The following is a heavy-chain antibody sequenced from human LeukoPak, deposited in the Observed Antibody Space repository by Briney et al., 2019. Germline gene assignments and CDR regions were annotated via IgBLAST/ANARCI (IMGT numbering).Heavy chain of an antibody. J-gene: IGHJ6*02. CDR2: IWYDGSNK. CDR3: ARANSGSYYSSGMDV. CDR1: GFTFSSYG. V-gene: IGHV3-33*01. D-gene: IGHD1-26*01. Sequence: AGSLRLSCATSGFTFSSYGMNWVRQAPGKGLEWVAVIWYDGSNKYYADSVKGRFTISRDNSKNTLYLQMNSLRAEDTAVYYCARANSGSYYSSGMDVWGQGTTVTVSS.